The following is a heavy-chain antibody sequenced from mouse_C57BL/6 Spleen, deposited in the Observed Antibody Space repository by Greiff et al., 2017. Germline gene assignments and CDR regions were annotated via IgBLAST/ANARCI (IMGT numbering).Heavy chain of an antibody. J-gene: IGHJ3*01. CDR3: TGKLGRGFAY. CDR1: GFTFSNYW. V-gene: IGHV6-3*01. CDR2: IRLKSDNYAT. D-gene: IGHD4-1*01. Sequence: DVMLVESGGGLVQPGGSMKLSCVASGFTFSNYWMNWVRQSPEKGLEWVAQIRLKSDNYATHYAESVKGRFTISRDDSKSSVYLQMNNLRAEDTGIYYCTGKLGRGFAYWGQGTLVTVSA.